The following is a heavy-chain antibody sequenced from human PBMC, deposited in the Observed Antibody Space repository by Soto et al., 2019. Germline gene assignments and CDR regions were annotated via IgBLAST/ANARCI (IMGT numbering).Heavy chain of an antibody. V-gene: IGHV1-3*01. CDR2: INAGNGNT. D-gene: IGHD3-16*02. CDR3: ARDLWGSYHKYYYGMDV. CDR1: GYIFTSYA. Sequence: ASVKVSCKASGYIFTSYAIHWVRQAPGQRLEWMGWINAGNGNTKYSQKFQGRVTITRDTSASTAYMELSSLRSEDTAMYYCARDLWGSYHKYYYGMDVWGQGSPVTVSS. J-gene: IGHJ6*02.